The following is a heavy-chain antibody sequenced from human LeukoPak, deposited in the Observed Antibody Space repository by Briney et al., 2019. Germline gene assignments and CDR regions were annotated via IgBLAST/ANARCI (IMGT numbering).Heavy chain of an antibody. D-gene: IGHD6-19*01. CDR3: ARDESSGWYRLFDY. Sequence: GGSLRLSCAASGFTFSSYAMHWVRQAPGKGLEWVAVISYDGSNKYYADSEKGRFTISRDNSKNTLYLQMNSLRAEDTAVYYCARDESSGWYRLFDYWGQGTLVTVSS. V-gene: IGHV3-30-3*01. J-gene: IGHJ4*02. CDR1: GFTFSSYA. CDR2: ISYDGSNK.